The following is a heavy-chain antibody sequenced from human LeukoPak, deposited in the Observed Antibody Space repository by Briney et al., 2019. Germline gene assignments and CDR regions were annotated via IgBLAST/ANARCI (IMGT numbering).Heavy chain of an antibody. J-gene: IGHJ4*02. CDR3: ARKWQLGPIDY. CDR1: GGSISGSNW. Sequence: PSGTLSLTCAVSGGSISGSNWWSWVGQPPGKGLEWIGEIYHSGSTNYNPSLKGRVTISVDKSKNQFSLKLSSVTAADTAVYYCARKWQLGPIDYWGQGTLVTVSS. D-gene: IGHD6-13*01. CDR2: IYHSGST. V-gene: IGHV4-4*02.